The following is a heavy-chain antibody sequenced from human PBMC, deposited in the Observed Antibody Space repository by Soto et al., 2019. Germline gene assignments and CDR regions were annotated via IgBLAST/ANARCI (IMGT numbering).Heavy chain of an antibody. CDR3: ARVGGEYCTNGVCLEDAFDI. J-gene: IGHJ3*02. CDR2: INPNSGGT. Sequence: ASVKVSCKASGYTFTGYYMHWVRHAPGQGLEWMGWINPNSGGTNYAQKFQGWVTMTRDTSISTAYMELSRLRSDDTAVYYCARVGGEYCTNGVCLEDAFDIWGQGTMVTVSS. V-gene: IGHV1-2*04. CDR1: GYTFTGYY. D-gene: IGHD2-8*01.